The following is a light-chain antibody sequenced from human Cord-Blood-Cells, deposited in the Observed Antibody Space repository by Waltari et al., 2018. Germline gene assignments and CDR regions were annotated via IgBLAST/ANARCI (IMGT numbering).Light chain of an antibody. CDR3: QQLNSYPYT. CDR1: QGISSY. V-gene: IGKV1-9*01. CDR2: AAS. J-gene: IGKJ2*01. Sequence: DIQLTQSPPFLSPSVGDRLTITSRASQGISSYLAWYQQKPGKATKLLVYAASTLQSGVPSRFSGSGSGTEFTLTISSLQPEDFATYYCQQLNSYPYTFGQGTKLEIK.